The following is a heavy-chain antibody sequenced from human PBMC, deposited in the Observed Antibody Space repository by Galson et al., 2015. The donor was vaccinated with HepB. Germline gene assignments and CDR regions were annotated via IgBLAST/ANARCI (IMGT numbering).Heavy chain of an antibody. CDR2: ISWNSDTT. CDR3: AKAKSATLAQYFDS. V-gene: IGHV3-43*01. Sequence: SLRLSCAASGFTFDDYAMHWVRQVAGKGLEWVSLISWNSDTTHYSESVGGRFTISRDNNKNFLYLQMNSLRPEDTALYYCAKAKSATLAQYFDSWGLGTLVTVSS. D-gene: IGHD4-23*01. J-gene: IGHJ4*02. CDR1: GFTFDDYA.